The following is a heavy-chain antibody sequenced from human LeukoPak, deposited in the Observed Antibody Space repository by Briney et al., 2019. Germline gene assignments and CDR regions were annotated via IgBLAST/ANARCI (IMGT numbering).Heavy chain of an antibody. V-gene: IGHV3-23*01. CDR3: AKDPDYQLLSRAAFDI. CDR2: ISGSGGTT. J-gene: IGHJ3*02. D-gene: IGHD2-2*01. CDR1: GFTFSSYA. Sequence: GGSLRLSCAASGFTFSSYAMSWVRQAPGEGLEWVSGISGSGGTTYYADSVKGRFTISKDKSKNTLYLQMNSLRGEDTAVYYCAKDPDYQLLSRAAFDIWGQGTMVTVSS.